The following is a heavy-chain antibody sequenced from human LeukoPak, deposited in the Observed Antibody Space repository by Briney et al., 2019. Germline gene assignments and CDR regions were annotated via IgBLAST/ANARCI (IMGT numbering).Heavy chain of an antibody. Sequence: ASVKVSCKASGGTFSSYAISWVRQAPGQGLEWMGGIIPIFGTANYAQKFQGRVTITTDESTSTAYMELSSLRSEDTAVYYCARGNRDFWSGSIDYWGQGTLVTVSS. CDR2: IIPIFGTA. V-gene: IGHV1-69*05. J-gene: IGHJ4*02. D-gene: IGHD3-3*01. CDR3: ARGNRDFWSGSIDY. CDR1: GGTFSSYA.